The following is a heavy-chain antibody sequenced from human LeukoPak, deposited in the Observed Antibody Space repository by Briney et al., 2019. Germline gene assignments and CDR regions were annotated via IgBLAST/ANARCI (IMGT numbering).Heavy chain of an antibody. CDR2: IYHTGST. CDR3: ARLQYCSGTSCYWFDP. Sequence: SETLSLTCDVSGGSISSGLYSWSWIRQPLGTGLEWIGYIYHTGSTYYNPSLKSRVTISVDTSKNQFSLRLSSVTAADTAVYYCARLQYCSGTSCYWFDPWGQGTLVTVSS. D-gene: IGHD2-2*01. J-gene: IGHJ5*02. V-gene: IGHV4-30-2*01. CDR1: GGSISSGLYS.